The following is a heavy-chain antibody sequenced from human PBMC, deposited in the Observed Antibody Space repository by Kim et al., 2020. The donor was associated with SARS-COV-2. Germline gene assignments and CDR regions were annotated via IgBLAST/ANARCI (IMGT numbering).Heavy chain of an antibody. D-gene: IGHD1-26*01. Sequence: YSNRSLKSQVTISVDTSKNQFSLKLGSVTAADTAVYYCARHDPYSGDVDYWGQGTLVTVSS. CDR3: ARHDPYSGDVDY. V-gene: IGHV4-39*01. J-gene: IGHJ4*02.